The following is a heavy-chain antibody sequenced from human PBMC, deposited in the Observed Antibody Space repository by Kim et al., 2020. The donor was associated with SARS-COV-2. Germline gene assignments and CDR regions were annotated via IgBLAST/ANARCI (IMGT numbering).Heavy chain of an antibody. CDR2: T. J-gene: IGHJ4*02. V-gene: IGHV3-15*01. D-gene: IGHD1-26*01. CDR3: TTGYSGSYGDY. Sequence: TDYAAPVKGGFTISRDDSKSTLYLQMNSLKTEDTAVYYCTTGYSGSYGDYWGQGTLVTVSS.